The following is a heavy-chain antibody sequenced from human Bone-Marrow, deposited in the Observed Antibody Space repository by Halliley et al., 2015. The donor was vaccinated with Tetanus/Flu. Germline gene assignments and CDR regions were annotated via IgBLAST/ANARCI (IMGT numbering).Heavy chain of an antibody. D-gene: IGHD4-17*01. CDR1: GGSFSGYY. J-gene: IGHJ6*02. CDR3: AREDVVTTGRNGMDV. Sequence: TLSLTCAVYGGSFSGYYWSWIRQPPGKGLEWIGEISHSGSINYNPSLKSRVTISVDTPKNQFSLKLSSVTAADTAVYYCAREDVVTTGRNGMDVWGQGTTVTVSS. V-gene: IGHV4-34*01. CDR2: ISHSGSI.